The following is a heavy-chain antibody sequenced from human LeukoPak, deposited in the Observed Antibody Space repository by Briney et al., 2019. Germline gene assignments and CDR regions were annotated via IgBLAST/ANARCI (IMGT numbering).Heavy chain of an antibody. CDR1: GFTFCFYG. CDR3: ARDKGHYYDSSGYPLYYFDY. J-gene: IGHJ4*02. CDR2: IWYDGSNK. Sequence: PGGSLRLFCAASGFTFCFYGKHWVRQAPGKGLEWVAVIWYDGSNKYYADSVKGRFTISRDNSKNTLYLQMNSLRAEDTAVYYCARDKGHYYDSSGYPLYYFDYWGQGTLVTVSS. D-gene: IGHD3-22*01. V-gene: IGHV3-33*08.